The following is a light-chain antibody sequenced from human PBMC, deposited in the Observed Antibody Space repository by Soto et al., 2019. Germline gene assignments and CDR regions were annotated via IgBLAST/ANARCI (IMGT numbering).Light chain of an antibody. Sequence: EIVMTQSPATLSVSPGERATLSCRASQSVSSKLAWYQQKPGQGPRLLIYGASTRATGIPATFSGSGSGTEFTLTISSLQSEDFAVYYCQHYSTWLWTVGQGTKVEIK. CDR2: GAS. J-gene: IGKJ1*01. CDR3: QHYSTWLWT. CDR1: QSVSSK. V-gene: IGKV3-15*01.